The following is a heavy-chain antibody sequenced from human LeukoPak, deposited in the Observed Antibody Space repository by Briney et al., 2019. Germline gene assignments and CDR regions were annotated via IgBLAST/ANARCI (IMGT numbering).Heavy chain of an antibody. CDR3: ASVPSDSLTLRFHGFDP. V-gene: IGHV1-18*01. Sequence: ASVKVSCKASGGTFSSYAISWVRQAPGHGLEWMGWISAYNGNTNYAQKLQGRVTMTTDTSTSTAYMELRSLRSDDTAVYYCASVPSDSLTLRFHGFDPWGQGTLVTVSS. CDR2: ISAYNGNT. J-gene: IGHJ5*02. D-gene: IGHD3-3*01. CDR1: GGTFSSYA.